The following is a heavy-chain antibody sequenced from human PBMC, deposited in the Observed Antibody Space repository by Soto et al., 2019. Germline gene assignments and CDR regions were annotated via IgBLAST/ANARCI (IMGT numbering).Heavy chain of an antibody. CDR3: ARASGIMVAHNYFDF. CDR2: IYHSGST. V-gene: IGHV4-61*01. CDR1: GGSVRDGSYY. J-gene: IGHJ4*02. D-gene: IGHD2-8*01. Sequence: PSETLSLTCTVSGGSVRDGSYYWAWLRQRPGKGLEWIRHIYHSGSTIYNPSPKSRVTISIDTSKSQFSLNLNSMTDAETAVYYCARASGIMVAHNYFDFWGQGTLVTVSS.